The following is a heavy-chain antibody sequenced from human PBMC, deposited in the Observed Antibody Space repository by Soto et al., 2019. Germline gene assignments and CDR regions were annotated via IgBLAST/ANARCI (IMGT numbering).Heavy chain of an antibody. CDR3: ARDVIGGTVFRGYLDY. Sequence: QEQLVESGGGVVQPGTSLRLSCAVPGGIFHGYGMHWVRQAPGKGLERVAIIRFDGSNEEYADSVKGRFTISRDNSKNTLYLQINTLGAEDTAVYYCARDVIGGTVFRGYLDYWGRGTVVTVSS. CDR2: IRFDGSNE. V-gene: IGHV3-33*01. CDR1: GGIFHGYG. J-gene: IGHJ4*02. D-gene: IGHD1-7*01.